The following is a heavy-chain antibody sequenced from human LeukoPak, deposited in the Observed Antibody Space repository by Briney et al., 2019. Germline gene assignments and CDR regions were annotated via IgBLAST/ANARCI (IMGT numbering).Heavy chain of an antibody. CDR2: IYYSGST. V-gene: IGHV4-31*03. CDR1: GGSISSGGYY. CDR3: ARDGNSDYYYYYGMDV. Sequence: SQTLSLTCTVSGGSISSGGYYWSWIRQHPGKGLEWIGYIYYSGSTYYNPSLKSRITISVDTSKNQFSLKLSSMTAADTAVYYCARDGNSDYYYYYGMDVRGQGTTVTVSS. D-gene: IGHD5-18*01. J-gene: IGHJ6*02.